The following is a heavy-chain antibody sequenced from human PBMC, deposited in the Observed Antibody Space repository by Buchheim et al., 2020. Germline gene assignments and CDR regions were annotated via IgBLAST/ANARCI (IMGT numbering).Heavy chain of an antibody. V-gene: IGHV3-7*01. J-gene: IGHJ4*02. CDR2: ISADGTGADQ. Sequence: EVQLVESGGGLVQPGGSLRLSCAASGFTFSNYWMTWVRQAPGKGLEWVAHISADGTGADQYFADSVRGRFTISRDNAKNSLYLQMNNLRVEDTAVYHCTRRRGLQGSGNFDYWGRGTL. D-gene: IGHD3-10*01. CDR3: TRRRGLQGSGNFDY. CDR1: GFTFSNYW.